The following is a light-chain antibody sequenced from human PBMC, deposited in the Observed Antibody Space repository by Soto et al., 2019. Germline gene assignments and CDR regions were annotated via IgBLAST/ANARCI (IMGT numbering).Light chain of an antibody. V-gene: IGKV3-20*01. CDR1: QSVRSNY. CDR2: DAS. J-gene: IGKJ2*01. Sequence: EIVLTQSPGTLSLSPGERATLSCRASQSVRSNYLAWYQQKPGQAPSLLIYDASTRATGIPDRFSGSGSGTDFTLTITRLEPEDFAVYYCHQYGISPGTFGQGTKLEIK. CDR3: HQYGISPGT.